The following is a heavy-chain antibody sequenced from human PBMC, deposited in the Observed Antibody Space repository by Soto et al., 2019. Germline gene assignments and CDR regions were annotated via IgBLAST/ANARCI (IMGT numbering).Heavy chain of an antibody. CDR1: GGSISSPNW. Sequence: QVQLQESGPGLVEPSGTLSLTCAVSGGSISSPNWWTWVRQPPGQGLEWIGEIYHSGSINYSPSLKSRVNISXXKXNXXLSLKLTSVTAADTAVYYCARGVTVPAYHYYALDVWGQGTTVTVSS. V-gene: IGHV4-4*02. J-gene: IGHJ6*02. D-gene: IGHD5-18*01. CDR3: ARGVTVPAYHYYALDV. CDR2: IYHSGSI.